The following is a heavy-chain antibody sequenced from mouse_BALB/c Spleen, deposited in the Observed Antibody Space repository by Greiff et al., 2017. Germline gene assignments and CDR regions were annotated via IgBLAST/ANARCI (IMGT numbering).Heavy chain of an antibody. CDR2: IDPETGGT. D-gene: IGHD2-1*01. V-gene: IGHV1-15*01. Sequence: QVQLQQPGAELVRPGASVKLSCKASGYTFTDYEMHWVKQTPVHGLEWIGAIDPETGGTAYNQKFKGKATLTADKSSSTAYMQLSSLTSDDSAVYFCARSLLFPYAMDYWGQGTSVTVSS. CDR3: ARSLLFPYAMDY. CDR1: GYTFTDYE. J-gene: IGHJ4*01.